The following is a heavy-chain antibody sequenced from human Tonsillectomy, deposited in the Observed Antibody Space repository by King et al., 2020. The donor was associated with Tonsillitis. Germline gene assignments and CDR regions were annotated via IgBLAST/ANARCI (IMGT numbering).Heavy chain of an antibody. J-gene: IGHJ5*02. CDR3: GRPDHSDPGAPNWFDP. Sequence: QLQESGPGLVKPSETLSLSCTVSGASISGTTHYWGWIRQSPGKGLEWIASIFRMGSTYYNPSLKSRVTVSIDTSKNQFFLKLNPVSAADSAVYYCGRPDHSDPGAPNWFDPWGQGTLVTVSS. CDR2: IFRMGST. CDR1: GASISGTTHY. V-gene: IGHV4-39*07.